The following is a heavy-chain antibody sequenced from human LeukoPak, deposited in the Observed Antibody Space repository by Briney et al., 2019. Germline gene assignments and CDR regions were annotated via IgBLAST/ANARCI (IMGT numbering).Heavy chain of an antibody. V-gene: IGHV3-30*02. Sequence: GGSLRLSCAASGFTFSSYAMSWVRQAPGKGLEWVAFIRYDGSNKYYADSVKGRFTISRDNSRNTLYLQMNSLRAEDTAVYYCARGYYGSGSYYNRDYWGQGTLVTVSS. CDR3: ARGYYGSGSYYNRDY. CDR1: GFTFSSYA. J-gene: IGHJ4*02. CDR2: IRYDGSNK. D-gene: IGHD3-10*01.